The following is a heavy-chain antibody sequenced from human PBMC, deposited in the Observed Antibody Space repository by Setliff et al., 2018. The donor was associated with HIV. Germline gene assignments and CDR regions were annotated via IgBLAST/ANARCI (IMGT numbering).Heavy chain of an antibody. CDR1: GFTFSSYA. Sequence: GESLKISCAASGFTFSSYAMSWVRQAPGKGLEWVSAISGSGGSTYYADSVKGRFTISRDNSKNTLYLQMNSLRAEDTAVYYCAKDIVVVIGPPFQHWGQGTLVTVSS. J-gene: IGHJ1*01. D-gene: IGHD3-22*01. CDR2: ISGSGGST. V-gene: IGHV3-23*01. CDR3: AKDIVVVIGPPFQH.